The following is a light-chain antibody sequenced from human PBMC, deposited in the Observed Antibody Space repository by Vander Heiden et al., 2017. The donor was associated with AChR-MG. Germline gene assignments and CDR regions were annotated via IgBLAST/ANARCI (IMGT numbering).Light chain of an antibody. CDR2: DAS. V-gene: IGKV3-11*01. J-gene: IGKJ2*01. CDR1: QSVSSS. Sequence: DIVLTHSPATLSLSPGARATLSCRASQSVSSSLAWYQQKPGQAPRLLIYDASNRATGIPARFSGSGSGTDFTLTISSLEPEDFAVYYCQQRSNWPLYTFGQGTKLEIK. CDR3: QQRSNWPLYT.